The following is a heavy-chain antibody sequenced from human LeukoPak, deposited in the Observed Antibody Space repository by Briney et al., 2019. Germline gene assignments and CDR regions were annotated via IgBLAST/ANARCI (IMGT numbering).Heavy chain of an antibody. V-gene: IGHV3-23*01. J-gene: IGHJ4*02. CDR2: ISGSGSST. D-gene: IGHD6-19*01. CDR1: GFNFSSYA. CDR3: AKAPSSGWYPYYFDY. Sequence: GGSLRLSCTASGFNFSSYAMSWVRQAPGKGLECVSAISGSGSSTFYADSVKGRFTISRDNSKNTLYLQMNSLRAEDTAVYYCAKAPSSGWYPYYFDYWGQGTLVTVSS.